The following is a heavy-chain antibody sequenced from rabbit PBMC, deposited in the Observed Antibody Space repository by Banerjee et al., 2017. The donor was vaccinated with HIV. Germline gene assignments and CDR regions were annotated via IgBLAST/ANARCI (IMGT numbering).Heavy chain of an antibody. Sequence: QEQLEESGGDLVKPEGSLTLTCTASGFSFSYKYVMCWVRQAPGKGLEWIACINSSSGNTVYATWAKGRFTISKTSSTTVTLQMTSLTAADTATYFCERSSYAGYAGYGYGFNLWGPGTLVTVS. V-gene: IGHV1S45*01. J-gene: IGHJ4*01. CDR1: GFSFSYKYV. CDR2: INSSSGNT. D-gene: IGHD7-1*01. CDR3: ERSSYAGYAGYGYGFNL.